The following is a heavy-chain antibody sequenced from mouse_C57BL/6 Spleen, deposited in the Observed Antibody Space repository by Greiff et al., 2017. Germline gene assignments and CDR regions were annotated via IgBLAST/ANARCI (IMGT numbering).Heavy chain of an antibody. CDR3: ARGYYYGSSWFAY. Sequence: VQLQQPGAELVRPGTSVKLSCKASGYTFTSYWMHWVKQRPGQGLEWIGVIDPSDSYTNYNQKFKGKATLTVDTSSSTAYMQLSSLTSEDSAVYYCARGYYYGSSWFAYWGQGTLVTVSA. CDR2: IDPSDSYT. CDR1: GYTFTSYW. V-gene: IGHV1-59*01. J-gene: IGHJ3*01. D-gene: IGHD1-1*01.